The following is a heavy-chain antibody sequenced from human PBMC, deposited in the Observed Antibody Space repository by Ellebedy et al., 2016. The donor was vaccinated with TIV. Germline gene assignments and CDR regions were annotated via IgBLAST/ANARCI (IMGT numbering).Heavy chain of an antibody. V-gene: IGHV1-18*01. J-gene: IGHJ5*02. CDR2: ISAYNGNT. CDR3: ARSRTGPTQARPYSGYDYIGDWFDP. CDR1: GYTFTSYG. D-gene: IGHD5-12*01. Sequence: ASVKVSXXASGYTFTSYGISWVRQAPGQGLEWMGWISAYNGNTNYAQKLQGRVTMTTDTSTSTAYMELRSLRSDDTAVYYCARSRTGPTQARPYSGYDYIGDWFDPWGQGTLVTVSS.